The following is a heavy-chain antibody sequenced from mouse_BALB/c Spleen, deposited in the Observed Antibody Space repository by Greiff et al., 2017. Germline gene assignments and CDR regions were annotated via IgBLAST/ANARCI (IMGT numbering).Heavy chain of an antibody. CDR2: IDPENGDT. J-gene: IGHJ4*01. Sequence: VQLQQSGAELVRSGASVKLSCTASGFNIKDYYMHWVKQRPEQGLEWIGWIDPENGDTEYAPKFQGKATMTADTSSNTAYLQLSSLTSEDTAVYYWNRYDEGNYAMDYWGQGTSVTVSS. D-gene: IGHD2-14*01. CDR3: NRYDEGNYAMDY. V-gene: IGHV14-4*02. CDR1: GFNIKDYY.